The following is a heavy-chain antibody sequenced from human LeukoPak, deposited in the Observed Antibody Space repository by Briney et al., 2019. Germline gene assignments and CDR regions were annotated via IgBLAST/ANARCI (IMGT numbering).Heavy chain of an antibody. J-gene: IGHJ4*02. Sequence: GGSLRLSCAASGFTFSSYAMHWVRQAPGKGLEYVSAISSNGGSTYYANSVKGRFTISRDNSKNTLYLQMGSLRAEDMAVYYCARADYYGSRQLLYYFDYWGQGTLVTVSS. V-gene: IGHV3-64*01. CDR1: GFTFSSYA. D-gene: IGHD3-10*01. CDR3: ARADYYGSRQLLYYFDY. CDR2: ISSNGGST.